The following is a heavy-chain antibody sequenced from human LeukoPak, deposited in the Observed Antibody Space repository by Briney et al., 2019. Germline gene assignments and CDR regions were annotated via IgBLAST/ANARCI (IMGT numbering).Heavy chain of an antibody. CDR2: IKQDGSEK. V-gene: IGHV3-7*01. CDR3: ARVRIAAALSYLFDY. J-gene: IGHJ4*02. D-gene: IGHD6-13*01. CDR1: GFTFSNAW. Sequence: GGSLRLSCAASGFTFSNAWMNWVRQAPGKGLEWVANIKQDGSEKYYVDSVKGRFTISRDNAKNSLYLQMNSLRAEDTAVYYCARVRIAAALSYLFDYWGQGTLVTVSS.